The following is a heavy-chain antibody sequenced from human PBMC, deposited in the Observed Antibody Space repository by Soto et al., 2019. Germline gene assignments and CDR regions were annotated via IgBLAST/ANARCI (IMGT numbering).Heavy chain of an antibody. Sequence: GGSLRLSCAASGFTFSSYAMSWVRQAPGKGLEWVSAISGSGGSTYYADSVKGRFTISRDNSKNTLYLQMNSLRAEDTAVYYCAKLPRYYDSSGRLNYYFDYWGQGTLVTAPQ. CDR2: ISGSGGST. V-gene: IGHV3-23*01. J-gene: IGHJ4*02. CDR3: AKLPRYYDSSGRLNYYFDY. CDR1: GFTFSSYA. D-gene: IGHD3-22*01.